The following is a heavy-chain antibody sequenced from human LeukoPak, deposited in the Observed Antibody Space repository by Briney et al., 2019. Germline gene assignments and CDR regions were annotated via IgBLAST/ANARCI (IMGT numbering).Heavy chain of an antibody. CDR2: ISAYNGHT. CDR1: GYTFTNYG. Sequence: GASVKVSCKASGYTFTNYGISWVRQAPGQGLEWMGWISAYNGHTKYAQKVQGRVTMTRDTSTSTAYMELSSLRSEDTAVYYCAKVCGGDCYGAFDIWGQGTMVTVSS. J-gene: IGHJ3*02. D-gene: IGHD2-21*02. CDR3: AKVCGGDCYGAFDI. V-gene: IGHV1-18*01.